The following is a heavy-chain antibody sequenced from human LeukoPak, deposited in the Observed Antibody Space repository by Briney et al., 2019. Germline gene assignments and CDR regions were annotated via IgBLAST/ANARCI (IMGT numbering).Heavy chain of an antibody. D-gene: IGHD2-2*01. Sequence: ASVKVSCKASGGTFSNFAISWVRQAPGHGLEWMGGVIPMFGTSNYAQNFQGRVTFTADESTSTAYLELSSLRSEDSAVYFSARDHPDIAVIPAAMDVWGTGTTVIVSS. CDR1: GGTFSNFA. V-gene: IGHV1-69*13. J-gene: IGHJ6*03. CDR3: ARDHPDIAVIPAAMDV. CDR2: VIPMFGTS.